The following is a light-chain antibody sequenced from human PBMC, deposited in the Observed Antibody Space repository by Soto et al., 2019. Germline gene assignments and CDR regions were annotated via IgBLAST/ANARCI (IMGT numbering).Light chain of an antibody. CDR2: EVS. J-gene: IGLJ3*02. V-gene: IGLV2-14*01. Sequence: QSALTQPASVSGSPGQSITISCTGTSSGVGGYNYLSWYQQHPGKAPRVIIYEVSNRPSTISNRFSGSKSGNTASLTISGLQAEYEADYFCSSYTTSGTPVFGGGTKLTVL. CDR1: SSGVGGYNY. CDR3: SSYTTSGTPV.